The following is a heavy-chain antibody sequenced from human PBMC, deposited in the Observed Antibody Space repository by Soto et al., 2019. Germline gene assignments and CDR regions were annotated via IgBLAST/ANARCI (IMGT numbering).Heavy chain of an antibody. D-gene: IGHD2-2*01. CDR1: GYIFSNYG. CDR3: ARGSSPVYFDH. J-gene: IGHJ4*02. V-gene: IGHV1-18*01. CDR2: INGYNGNT. Sequence: QVQLVQSGGEGKKPGASVKVSCKASGYIFSNYGVNWVRQAPGQGLEWMGWINGYNGNTNYAQRVQSRVTMTTDTSTTTAFMELRSLTSDDTAVYYCARGSSPVYFDHWGQGTLVTVSP.